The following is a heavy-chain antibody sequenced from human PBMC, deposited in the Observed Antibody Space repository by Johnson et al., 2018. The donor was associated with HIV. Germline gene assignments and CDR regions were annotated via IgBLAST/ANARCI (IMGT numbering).Heavy chain of an antibody. D-gene: IGHD6-6*01. V-gene: IGHV3-30*03. CDR3: ARVRIIYSSSSHAFDI. CDR2: MSYDGSNK. CDR1: GFTLSTYG. Sequence: QVQLVESGGGVVQPGRSLRLSCVASGFTLSTYGMHWVRQAPGKGLEWVAVMSYDGSNKYYADSVKGRFTISRDNSKNTLYLQMSSLRVEDTAVYCCARVRIIYSSSSHAFDIWGQGTMVTVSS. J-gene: IGHJ3*02.